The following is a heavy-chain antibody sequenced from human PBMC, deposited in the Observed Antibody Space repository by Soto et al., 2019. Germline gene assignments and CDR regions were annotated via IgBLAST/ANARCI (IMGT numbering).Heavy chain of an antibody. CDR3: ARSPEATVTAFDY. CDR1: GGSISSGGYY. CDR2: IYYSGST. Sequence: QVQLQESGPGLVKPSQTLSLTCTVSGGSISSGGYYWSWIRQHPGKGLEWIGYIYYSGSTYYNPSRKSRVTISVDPSKTLFSLKLSSVTAADTAVYYCARSPEATVTAFDYWGQGTLVTVSS. D-gene: IGHD4-17*01. V-gene: IGHV4-31*03. J-gene: IGHJ4*02.